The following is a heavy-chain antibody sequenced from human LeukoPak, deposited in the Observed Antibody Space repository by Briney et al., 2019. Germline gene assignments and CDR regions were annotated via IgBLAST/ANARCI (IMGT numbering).Heavy chain of an antibody. Sequence: PGGSLRLSCAGSGFTFSRYIMSWVRQAPGKGLEWISYISSSGSTKYYADSVKGRFTISRDNAKNTLYLQMNSLRAEDTAVYYCARGPKFSSSFPGYYYYMDVWGKGTTVTVSS. CDR3: ARGPKFSSSFPGYYYYMDV. CDR1: GFTFSRYI. CDR2: ISSSGSTK. V-gene: IGHV3-48*01. J-gene: IGHJ6*03. D-gene: IGHD6-6*01.